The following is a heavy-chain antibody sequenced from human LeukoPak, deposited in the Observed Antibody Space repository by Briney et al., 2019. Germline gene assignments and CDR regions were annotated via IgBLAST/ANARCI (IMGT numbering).Heavy chain of an antibody. CDR3: ARTNKPNSSWYGREGGLFDY. V-gene: IGHV4-59*01. Sequence: SETLSLTCMLSRGSISRYYRRWIRQPPGKGRECVGYIYYSGSANYNPSLKSRVTRSVDASKNQFSLKLRSVTAADTAVYYCARTNKPNSSWYGREGGLFDYWGQGTLVTVSS. J-gene: IGHJ4*02. CDR1: RGSISRYY. CDR2: IYYSGSA. D-gene: IGHD6-13*01.